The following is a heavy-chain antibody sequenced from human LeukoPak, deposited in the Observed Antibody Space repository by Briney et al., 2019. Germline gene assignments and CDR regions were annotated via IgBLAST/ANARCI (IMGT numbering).Heavy chain of an antibody. CDR2: ISGSGGST. J-gene: IGHJ4*02. D-gene: IGHD3-22*01. V-gene: IGHV3-23*01. Sequence: GGSLRLSCAASGFTFSSYAMSWVRQAPGKGLEWVSAISGSGGSTHYADSVKGRFTISRDNSKNTLYLQMNSLRAEDTAVYYCAKDPYYDSSGYSRSGMIVLAYFDYWGQGTLVTVSS. CDR3: AKDPYYDSSGYSRSGMIVLAYFDY. CDR1: GFTFSSYA.